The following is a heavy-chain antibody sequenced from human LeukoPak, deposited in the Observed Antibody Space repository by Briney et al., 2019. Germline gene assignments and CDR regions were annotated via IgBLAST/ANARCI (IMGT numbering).Heavy chain of an antibody. CDR3: ASRKRSMANLGRSFEY. J-gene: IGHJ4*02. V-gene: IGHV4-59*01. Sequence: SETLSLTCTVSGGSISSYYWSWIRQPPGKGLEWIGYIYYSGSTNYNPSLKSRVTISVDTSKNQFSLKLSSVTAADTAVYYCASRKRSMANLGRSFEYWGQGTLVTVSS. CDR2: IYYSGST. CDR1: GGSISSYY. D-gene: IGHD6-6*01.